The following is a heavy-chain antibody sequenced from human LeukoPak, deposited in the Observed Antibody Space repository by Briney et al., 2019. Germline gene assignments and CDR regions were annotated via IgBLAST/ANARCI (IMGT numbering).Heavy chain of an antibody. Sequence: ETLSLTCTVSGGFISSYYWSWIRQPPGKGLEWVSAISGSGGSTYYADSVKGRFTISRDNSKNTLYLQMNSLRAEDTAVYYCAKDRDSSGWYCYWGQGTLVTVSS. CDR3: AKDRDSSGWYCY. J-gene: IGHJ4*02. CDR1: GGFISSYY. D-gene: IGHD6-19*01. CDR2: ISGSGGST. V-gene: IGHV3-23*01.